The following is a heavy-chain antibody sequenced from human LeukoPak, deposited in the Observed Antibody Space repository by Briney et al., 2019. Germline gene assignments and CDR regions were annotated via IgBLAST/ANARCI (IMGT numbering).Heavy chain of an antibody. Sequence: SETLSLTCAVHGGSFSDYYWTWIRQPPGKGLEWIGEINHRGSTHYNPSLKSRVTISVDTSKKQFSLKLSSVTAADTAVYYCATYSTGFDIWGQGTVVTVSS. D-gene: IGHD6-19*01. CDR2: INHRGST. CDR1: GGSFSDYY. J-gene: IGHJ3*02. V-gene: IGHV4-34*01. CDR3: ATYSTGFDI.